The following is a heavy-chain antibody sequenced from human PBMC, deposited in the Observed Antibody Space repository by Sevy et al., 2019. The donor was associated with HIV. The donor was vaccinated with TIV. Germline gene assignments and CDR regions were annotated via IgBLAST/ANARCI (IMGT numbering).Heavy chain of an antibody. CDR3: ARGWTMFGLVRHYVDY. D-gene: IGHD3-3*01. CDR1: GFSVNSNY. Sequence: GGSLSLSCAASGFSVNSNYLTWVRQAPGKGLDWVSIIYGDGSTKYEDALKGGFTISGDNSKNTMYLKMNSLRVGDTAVYYWARGWTMFGLVRHYVDYWGQGTLVTVSS. CDR2: IYGDGST. V-gene: IGHV3-66*01. J-gene: IGHJ4*02.